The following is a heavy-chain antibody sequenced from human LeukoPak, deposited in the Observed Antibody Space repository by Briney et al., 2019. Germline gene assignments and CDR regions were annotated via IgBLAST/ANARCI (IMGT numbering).Heavy chain of an antibody. Sequence: GGSLRLSCAASGFTFSHHGMHWVRQAPGKGLEWVAFIRNDGSNHYYADSVKGRFTISRDNAKNSLYLQMNSLRAEDTAVYYCARDWGWRGYFDYWGQGTLVTVSS. CDR2: IRNDGSNH. CDR1: GFTFSHHG. J-gene: IGHJ4*02. D-gene: IGHD3-16*01. V-gene: IGHV3-30*02. CDR3: ARDWGWRGYFDY.